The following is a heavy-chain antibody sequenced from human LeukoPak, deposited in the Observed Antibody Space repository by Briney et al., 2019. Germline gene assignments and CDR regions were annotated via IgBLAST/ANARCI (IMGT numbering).Heavy chain of an antibody. Sequence: GGSLRLSCAASGFTFSTHWMHWVRQAPGKGLEWVSVIYIDSNTYYTDSVKGRFTISRDNSKNTVFLQMNSLRAEDTAVYYCARDREVVTAKAQMDVWGKGTTVTVSS. V-gene: IGHV3-53*01. CDR1: GFTFSTHW. CDR3: ARDREVVTAKAQMDV. J-gene: IGHJ6*04. CDR2: IYIDSNT. D-gene: IGHD2-21*02.